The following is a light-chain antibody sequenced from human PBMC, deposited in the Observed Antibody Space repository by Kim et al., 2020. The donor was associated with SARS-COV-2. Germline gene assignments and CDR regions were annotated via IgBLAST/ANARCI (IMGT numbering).Light chain of an antibody. J-gene: IGKJ4*01. V-gene: IGKV1-33*01. CDR2: DAS. CDR3: QHYDNLPT. CDR1: QDISNH. Sequence: SASVGDRVSISCQASQDISNHLNWYQQTPGKAPHLLFYDASKLETGVPSRFSGSGSGTDFTLTISSLQPEDIENYYCQHYDNLPTFGGGTKVDIK.